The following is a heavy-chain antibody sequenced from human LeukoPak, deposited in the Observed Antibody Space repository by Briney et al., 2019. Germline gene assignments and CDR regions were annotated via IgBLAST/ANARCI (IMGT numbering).Heavy chain of an antibody. V-gene: IGHV1-46*01. CDR3: ARVGRGGAAMAPDY. Sequence: NPSGGSTSYAQKFQGRVTMTRDTSTSTVYMELSSLRSEDTAVYYCARVGRGGAAMAPDYWGQGTLVTVSS. CDR2: NPSGGST. D-gene: IGHD5-18*01. J-gene: IGHJ4*02.